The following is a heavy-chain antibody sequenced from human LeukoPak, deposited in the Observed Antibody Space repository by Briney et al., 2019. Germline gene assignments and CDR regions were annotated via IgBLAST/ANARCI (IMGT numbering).Heavy chain of an antibody. CDR2: IIPIFGTA. CDR3: ASASYYYDSSGYPRTYYFDY. V-gene: IGHV1-69*13. J-gene: IGHJ4*02. CDR1: GGTFSSYA. Sequence: ASVTVSCTASGGTFSSYAVSWVRRAPGQGLEWMGGIIPIFGTANYAQKFQGRVTITADESTSTAYMELSSLRSEDTAVYYCASASYYYDSSGYPRTYYFDYWGQGTLVTVSS. D-gene: IGHD3-22*01.